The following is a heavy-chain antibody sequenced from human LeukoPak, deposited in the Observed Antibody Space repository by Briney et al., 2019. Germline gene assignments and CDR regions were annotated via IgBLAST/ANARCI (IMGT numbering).Heavy chain of an antibody. V-gene: IGHV3-30*18. D-gene: IGHD2/OR15-2a*01. Sequence: GGSLRLSCEASGFTFSNYGMHWVRQAPGRGLEWVALISYDGSNKYYADSVKGRFTISRDNSKNTLYLQMNSLRAEDTAVYYCAKETYLSLDYWGQETLVTVSS. CDR2: ISYDGSNK. J-gene: IGHJ4*02. CDR3: AKETYLSLDY. CDR1: GFTFSNYG.